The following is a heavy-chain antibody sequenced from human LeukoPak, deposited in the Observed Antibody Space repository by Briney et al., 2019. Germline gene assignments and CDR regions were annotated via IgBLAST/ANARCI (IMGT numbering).Heavy chain of an antibody. D-gene: IGHD6-19*01. Sequence: GSLRLSCAASGFTFSSYWMSWVRQAPGKGLEWVANIKQDGSEKYYVDSVKGRFTISRDNAKNSLYLQMNSLRAEDTAVYYCARDGGSGWHGAVDYWGQGTLVTLSS. CDR3: ARDGGSGWHGAVDY. J-gene: IGHJ4*02. CDR1: GFTFSSYW. V-gene: IGHV3-7*01. CDR2: IKQDGSEK.